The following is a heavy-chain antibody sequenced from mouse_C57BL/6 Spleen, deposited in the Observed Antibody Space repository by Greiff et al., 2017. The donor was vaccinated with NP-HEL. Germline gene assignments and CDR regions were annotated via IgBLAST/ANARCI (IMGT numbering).Heavy chain of an antibody. CDR2: IDPSDSYT. CDR1: GYTFTSYW. D-gene: IGHD3-2*02. Sequence: QVQLKQPGAELVMPGASVKLSCKASGYTFTSYWMHWVKQRPGQGLEWIGEIDPSDSYTNYNQKFKGKSTLTVDKSSSTAYMQLSSLTSEDSAVYYCASSDSSANYAMDYWGQGTSVTVSS. J-gene: IGHJ4*01. CDR3: ASSDSSANYAMDY. V-gene: IGHV1-69*01.